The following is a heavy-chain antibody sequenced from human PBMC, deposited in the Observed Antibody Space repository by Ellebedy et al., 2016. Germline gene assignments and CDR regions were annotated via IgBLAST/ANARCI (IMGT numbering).Heavy chain of an antibody. J-gene: IGHJ5*02. CDR2: IIPIFGTA. V-gene: IGHV1-69*13. CDR1: GGTFSSYA. CDR3: AGRPPYYYDSSGYHNWFDP. Sequence: SVKVSCXASGGTFSSYAISWVRQAPGQGLEWMGGIIPIFGTANYAQKFQGRVMITADESTSTAYMELSSLRSEDTAVYYCAGRPPYYYDSSGYHNWFDPWGQGTLVTVSS. D-gene: IGHD3-22*01.